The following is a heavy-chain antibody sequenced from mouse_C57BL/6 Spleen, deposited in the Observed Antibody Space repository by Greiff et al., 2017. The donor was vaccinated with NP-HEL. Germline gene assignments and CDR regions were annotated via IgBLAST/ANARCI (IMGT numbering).Heavy chain of an antibody. V-gene: IGHV1-63*01. Sequence: QVQLQQSGAELVRPGTSVKMSCKASGYTFTNYWIGWAKQRPGHGLEWIGDIYPGGGYTNYNEKFKSKATLTADKSSSTAYMQFSSLTSEDSAIYYCARFYYYGSSHWYFDVWGTGTTVTVSS. CDR3: ARFYYYGSSHWYFDV. CDR2: IYPGGGYT. CDR1: GYTFTNYW. J-gene: IGHJ1*03. D-gene: IGHD1-1*01.